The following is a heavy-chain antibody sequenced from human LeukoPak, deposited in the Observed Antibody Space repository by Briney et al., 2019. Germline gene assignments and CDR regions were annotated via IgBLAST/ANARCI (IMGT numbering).Heavy chain of an antibody. CDR3: ARDADSSSWYYFDD. J-gene: IGHJ4*02. D-gene: IGHD6-13*01. V-gene: IGHV4-59*01. Sequence: SEILSLTCTVSGASISTYYWSWVRQAPGKGLEWIAHIYYTGSTKYNPSLKGRVTISLDTSKNQFSLKLSSVTAADTAVYYCARDADSSSWYYFDDWGPGTLVTISA. CDR2: IYYTGST. CDR1: GASISTYY.